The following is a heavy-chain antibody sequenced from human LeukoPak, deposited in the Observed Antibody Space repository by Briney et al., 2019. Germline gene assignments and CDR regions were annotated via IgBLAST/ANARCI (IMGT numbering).Heavy chain of an antibody. J-gene: IGHJ6*03. Sequence: PSETLSLTCAVYGGSLSNYYWSWVRKPAGKRLEWIGRIYSSGRANYNPSLKSQVSMSVDTSKNLFSLQLSSVTAADTAVYYCARDSQTAGRYYSFYMDVWGKGPTVTVSS. CDR2: IYSSGRA. V-gene: IGHV4-4*07. CDR3: ARDSQTAGRYYSFYMDV. CDR1: GGSLSNYY. D-gene: IGHD1-14*01.